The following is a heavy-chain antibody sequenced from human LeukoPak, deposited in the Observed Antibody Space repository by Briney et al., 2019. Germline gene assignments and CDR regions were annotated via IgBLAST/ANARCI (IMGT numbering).Heavy chain of an antibody. J-gene: IGHJ4*02. CDR3: ARLSGHYDYVWGSYRPPIFDY. CDR1: GGSISGGAYY. V-gene: IGHV4-31*03. Sequence: SETLSLTCTVSGGSISGGAYYWSWIRQHPGKGLEWIGYIYYSGGTYYDPSLRSRVTISVDTSNNHFSLKLSSVTAADTAVYYCARLSGHYDYVWGSYRPPIFDYWGQGTLVTVSS. D-gene: IGHD3-16*02. CDR2: IYYSGGT.